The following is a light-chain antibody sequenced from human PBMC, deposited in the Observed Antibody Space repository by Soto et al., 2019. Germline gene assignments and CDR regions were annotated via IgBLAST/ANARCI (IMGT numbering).Light chain of an antibody. CDR1: ISDVGGYNY. Sequence: QCLLTQPASVSVSPGQSITISCTGTISDVGGYNYVSWYQQHPGKAPKLMIYEVSYRPSGVSNRFSGSKSGNTASLTISGLQAEDEADYYCSSYTSSSTQVFGTGTKVNVL. CDR2: EVS. J-gene: IGLJ1*01. CDR3: SSYTSSSTQV. V-gene: IGLV2-14*01.